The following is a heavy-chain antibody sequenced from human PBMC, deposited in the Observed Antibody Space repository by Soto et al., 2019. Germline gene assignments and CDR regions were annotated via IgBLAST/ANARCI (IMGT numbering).Heavy chain of an antibody. Sequence: SETLSLTCTVSGGSLSSGGYSWNWIRQHPVKGLEWIGYMYYSGTTYYNPSLKSRLTMSVDKSKHQFSLNLTSVTAADTAVYYCARGVAVAGLDYWGQGILGTVSS. CDR2: MYYSGTT. CDR1: GGSLSSGGYS. J-gene: IGHJ4*02. CDR3: ARGVAVAGLDY. V-gene: IGHV4-31*03. D-gene: IGHD6-19*01.